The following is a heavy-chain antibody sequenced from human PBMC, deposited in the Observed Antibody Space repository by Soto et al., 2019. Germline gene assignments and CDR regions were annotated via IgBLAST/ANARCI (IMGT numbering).Heavy chain of an antibody. CDR3: AKWGTVAGSRGAFDY. D-gene: IGHD6-19*01. V-gene: IGHV3-30*18. J-gene: IGHJ4*02. Sequence: PGGSLRLSCAASGFTFSSYGMHWFRQAPGKGLEWVAVISYDGSNKYYADSVKGRFTISRDNSKNTLYLQMNSLRAEDTAVYYCAKWGTVAGSRGAFDYWGQGT. CDR2: ISYDGSNK. CDR1: GFTFSSYG.